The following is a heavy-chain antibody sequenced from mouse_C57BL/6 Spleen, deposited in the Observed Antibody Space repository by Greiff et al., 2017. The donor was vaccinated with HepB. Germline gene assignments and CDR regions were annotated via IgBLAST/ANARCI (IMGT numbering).Heavy chain of an antibody. J-gene: IGHJ3*01. D-gene: IGHD2-2*01. V-gene: IGHV1-15*01. Sequence: QVQLQQSGAELVRPGASVTMSCKASGYTFTDYEMHWVKQTPGNGLECIGDIDPETGGTAYNQKFKGKAILTADKSTSTAYMELRSLTAEDSAVYYCTREGYGGFAYWGQGTLVTVSS. CDR1: GYTFTDYE. CDR2: IDPETGGT. CDR3: TREGYGGFAY.